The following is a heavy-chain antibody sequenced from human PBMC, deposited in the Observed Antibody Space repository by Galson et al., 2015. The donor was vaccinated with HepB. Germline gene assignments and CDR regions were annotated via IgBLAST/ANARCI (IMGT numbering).Heavy chain of an antibody. Sequence: SLRLSCAASGFTFSNAWMSWVRQAPGKGLEWVGRIKSKTDGGTTDYAAPVKGRFTISRDDSKNTLYLQMNSLKTEDTAVYYCTTDRSSSGSYFYAFDIWGQGTMVTVSS. CDR3: TTDRSSSGSYFYAFDI. J-gene: IGHJ3*02. CDR2: IKSKTDGGTT. D-gene: IGHD1-26*01. V-gene: IGHV3-15*01. CDR1: GFTFSNAW.